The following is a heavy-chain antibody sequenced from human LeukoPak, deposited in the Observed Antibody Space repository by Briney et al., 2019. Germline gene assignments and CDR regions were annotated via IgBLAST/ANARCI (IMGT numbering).Heavy chain of an antibody. CDR3: ARDGYGNNYMDV. J-gene: IGHJ6*03. CDR2: IYSGGTT. V-gene: IGHV3-53*01. Sequence: GASLRLSCAASGFTVSSNFVSWVSQDPGKGLEWVSVIYSGGTTYYADSVKGRFTISRDNSKNTLCLQMDNLRAEDTAVYYCARDGYGNNYMDVWGKGTTVTVSS. D-gene: IGHD1/OR15-1a*01. CDR1: GFTVSSNF.